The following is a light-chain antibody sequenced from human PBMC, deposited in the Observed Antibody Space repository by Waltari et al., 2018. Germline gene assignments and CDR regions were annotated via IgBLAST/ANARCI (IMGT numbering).Light chain of an antibody. CDR1: SSNIASNT. CDR2: THV. CDR3: AAWDDSLNGVV. V-gene: IGLV1-44*01. Sequence: QSVLTQPPSASGTPGQRVTISCSGSSSNIASNTVNWYQQLPGTAPKPLIYTHVHRPSGVPGRFSGSKSVTSASLAISGLQSEYGADYYCAAWDDSLNGVVFGGGTKLTVL. J-gene: IGLJ2*01.